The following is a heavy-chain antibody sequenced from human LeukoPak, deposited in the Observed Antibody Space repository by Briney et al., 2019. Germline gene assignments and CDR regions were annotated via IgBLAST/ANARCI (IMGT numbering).Heavy chain of an antibody. CDR3: ARAHSARLFDP. CDR1: GGSITSSSYY. Sequence: PSETLSLTCTVSGGSITSSSYYWGWIRQPPGKGLEWIGSVYYSGSTYYNPSLKSRVTMSVDTSKNQFSLKLSSVTAADTAVYYCARAHSARLFDPWGQGTLVTVSS. J-gene: IGHJ5*02. CDR2: VYYSGST. V-gene: IGHV4-39*01. D-gene: IGHD6-6*01.